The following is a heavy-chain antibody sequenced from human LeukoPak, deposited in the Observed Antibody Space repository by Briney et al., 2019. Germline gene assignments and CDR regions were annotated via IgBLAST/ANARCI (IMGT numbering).Heavy chain of an antibody. J-gene: IGHJ4*02. CDR1: GGSISSSSYY. Sequence: SETLSLTCTVSGGSISSSSYYWAWIRQPPGKGLEWIGSIHYSGSTYYNPSLQSRVTISVDTSKNQFSLKLSSVTAADTAVYYCASYQYYDSSGYYQYFDYWGQGTLVTVSS. CDR3: ASYQYYDSSGYYQYFDY. D-gene: IGHD3-22*01. V-gene: IGHV4-39*01. CDR2: IHYSGST.